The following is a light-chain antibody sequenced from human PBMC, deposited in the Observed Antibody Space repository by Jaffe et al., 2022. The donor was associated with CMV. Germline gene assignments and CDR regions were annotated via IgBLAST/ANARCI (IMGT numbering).Light chain of an antibody. CDR2: GAS. CDR1: QSVRSTY. CDR3: QQYQTSPLT. Sequence: EIVLTQSPGTLSFSPGERATLSCRASQSVRSTYLAWYQQKPGLAPRLLIYGASRRATGIPDRFSGSGSGTDFILTISRLEPDDFAVYYCQQYQTSPLTFGGGTKVDMK. V-gene: IGKV3-20*01. J-gene: IGKJ4*01.